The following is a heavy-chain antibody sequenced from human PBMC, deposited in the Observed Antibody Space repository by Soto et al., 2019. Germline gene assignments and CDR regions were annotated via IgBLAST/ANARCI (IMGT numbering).Heavy chain of an antibody. CDR2: ISYDGSNK. V-gene: IGHV3-30*18. Sequence: QVQLVESGGGVVQPGRSLRLSCAASGFTFSSYGMHWVRQAPGKGLEWVAVISYDGSNKYFADSVKGRFTISRDNSKNTLYLQMNSLRAEDTAVYYCAKDRAGDIYVAARSGLDYWGQGTLVTVSS. D-gene: IGHD3-3*01. J-gene: IGHJ4*02. CDR1: GFTFSSYG. CDR3: AKDRAGDIYVAARSGLDY.